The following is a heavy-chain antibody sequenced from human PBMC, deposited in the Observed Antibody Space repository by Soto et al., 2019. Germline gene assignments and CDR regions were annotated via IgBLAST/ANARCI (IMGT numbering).Heavy chain of an antibody. J-gene: IGHJ4*02. CDR2: ISAYNGNT. V-gene: IGHV1-18*01. Sequence: GASVKVSCKASGYTFTDFGISWVRQAPGQGLEWMGWISAYNGNTNYAHKVQDRVTMTTDTSTSTAYMELRNLTPDDTAVYFCARYSGNLGNWAYFLDFWGQGTLVTVSS. CDR3: ARYSGNLGNWAYFLDF. CDR1: GYTFTDFG. D-gene: IGHD7-27*01.